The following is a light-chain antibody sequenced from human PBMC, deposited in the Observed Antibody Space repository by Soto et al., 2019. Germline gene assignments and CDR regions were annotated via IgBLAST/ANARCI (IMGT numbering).Light chain of an antibody. Sequence: EIVLTQSPGTLSLSPGERATLSCRASQSVSSSYLAWYQQKPGQAPRLLIYGASSRATGIPDRFSGSGSGTDFTLTISRLEPEDFAVYYCQQYGSSSYTFGQGTKRE. CDR1: QSVSSSY. CDR2: GAS. V-gene: IGKV3-20*01. J-gene: IGKJ2*01. CDR3: QQYGSSSYT.